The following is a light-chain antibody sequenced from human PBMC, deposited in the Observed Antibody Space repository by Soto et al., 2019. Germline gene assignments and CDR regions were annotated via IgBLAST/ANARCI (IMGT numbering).Light chain of an antibody. J-gene: IGLJ2*01. CDR2: DVS. CDR1: SSDLGDYDY. CDR3: SSYAGNNNLI. Sequence: QSALTQPPSASGSPGQSVTISCSGTSSDLGDYDYVSWYQQHPGKAPRLMIYDVSERPSGVPDRFAGSKSGNTASLPVTGLKSEDYADYYCSSYAGNNNLIFGGGTKLTVL. V-gene: IGLV2-8*01.